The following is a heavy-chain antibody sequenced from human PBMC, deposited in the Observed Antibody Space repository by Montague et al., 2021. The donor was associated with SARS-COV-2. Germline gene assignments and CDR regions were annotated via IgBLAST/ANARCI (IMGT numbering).Heavy chain of an antibody. V-gene: IGHV3-64*01. CDR3: ARGGDWGRYYYYYGMDV. CDR1: GFSFSSNA. J-gene: IGHJ6*02. Sequence: SLRLSCAASGFSFSSNAMHWVRQAPGQGLEYVSGISYNGGSTYYANSVKGRFTISRDNSKNTLYLQMGSLRAEDMAVYYCARGGDWGRYYYYYGMDVWGQGTTVTVSS. CDR2: ISYNGGST. D-gene: IGHD7-27*01.